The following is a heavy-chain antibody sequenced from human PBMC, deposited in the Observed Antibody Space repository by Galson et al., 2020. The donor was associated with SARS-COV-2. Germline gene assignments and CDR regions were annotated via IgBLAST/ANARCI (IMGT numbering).Heavy chain of an antibody. J-gene: IGHJ4*02. CDR2: IYYSGST. CDR1: GGSISSYY. V-gene: IGHV4-59*08. CDR3: ARGFDY. Sequence: ASETLSLTCTVYGGSISSYYWSWIRQPPGKGLEWIGYIYYSGSTNYNPSLKSRVTKSGDTSKNQFSLTLSSVTAADTAVYYCARGFDYWGQGTLVTVSS.